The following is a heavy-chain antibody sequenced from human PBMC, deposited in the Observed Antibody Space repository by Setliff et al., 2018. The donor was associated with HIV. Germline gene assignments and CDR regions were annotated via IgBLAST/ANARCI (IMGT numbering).Heavy chain of an antibody. CDR1: GFTFDRFW. CDR3: TSAFADYAYWYFDY. CDR2: VNRDGSST. J-gene: IGHJ4*02. V-gene: IGHV3-74*01. D-gene: IGHD2-8*02. Sequence: GGSLRLSCAASGFTFDRFWMHWVRQAPGKGLVWVSRVNRDGSSTTYADSVKDRFTISRDNAKNTLYLQMNSLRAEDTAVYYCTSAFADYAYWYFDYWGQGTLVTVSS.